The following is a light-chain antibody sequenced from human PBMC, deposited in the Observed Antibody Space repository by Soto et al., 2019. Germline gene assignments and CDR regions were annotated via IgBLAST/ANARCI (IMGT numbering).Light chain of an antibody. CDR3: QQFGTSLDPTIT. J-gene: IGKJ5*01. V-gene: IGKV3-20*01. CDR2: XTS. CDR1: GSISSSY. Sequence: EIVLTQSPVTLSLSPGDSATLSCRASGSISSSYLAWYQQKPGQAPRLLIYXTSNRATGIPDRFSGSGSGTDFTLAISRLEPEDSAVGYWQQFGTSLDPTITFGQGTRLEIK.